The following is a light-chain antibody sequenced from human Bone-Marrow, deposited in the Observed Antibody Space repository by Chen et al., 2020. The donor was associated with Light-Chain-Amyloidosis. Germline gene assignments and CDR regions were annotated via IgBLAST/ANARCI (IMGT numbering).Light chain of an antibody. CDR1: DLPTKY. J-gene: IGLJ2*01. CDR3: QSADSSGTYEVI. Sequence: SYELTQPPSVSVSPGQTARITCSGDDLPTKYAYGYQQKPGQAPVLVIQRSTERPSGISERLAGTSSGTTATLTISGVQAEDEADYHCQSADSSGTYEVIFGGGTKLTVL. CDR2: RST. V-gene: IGLV3-25*03.